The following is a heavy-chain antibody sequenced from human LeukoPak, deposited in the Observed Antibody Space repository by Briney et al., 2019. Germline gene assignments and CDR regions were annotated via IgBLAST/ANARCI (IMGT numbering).Heavy chain of an antibody. Sequence: PGGSLRLSCAASGFTFDDYGMSWVRQAPGKGLEWVSVIYSGGSTYYAGFVKGRFTISRDNSKNTLYLQMNSLRAEDTAVYYCARDPRYSYGLDAFDIWGQGTMVTVSS. J-gene: IGHJ3*02. CDR1: GFTFDDYG. D-gene: IGHD5-18*01. CDR3: ARDPRYSYGLDAFDI. V-gene: IGHV3-66*01. CDR2: IYSGGST.